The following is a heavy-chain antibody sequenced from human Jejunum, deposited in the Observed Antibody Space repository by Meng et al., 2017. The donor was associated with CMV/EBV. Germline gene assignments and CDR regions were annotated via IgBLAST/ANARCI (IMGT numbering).Heavy chain of an antibody. D-gene: IGHD2-2*01. CDR3: AKASSPPKFHIDH. CDR2: IRSDGSNQ. Sequence: SGFVCNSYAMHWVRQAPGKGLEWVAFIRSDGSNQYYVNSVKGRFTISRDLSTNTLYLQMSSLRAEDTAVYYCAKASSPPKFHIDHWGQGTLVTVSS. CDR1: GFVCNSYA. J-gene: IGHJ4*02. V-gene: IGHV3-30*02.